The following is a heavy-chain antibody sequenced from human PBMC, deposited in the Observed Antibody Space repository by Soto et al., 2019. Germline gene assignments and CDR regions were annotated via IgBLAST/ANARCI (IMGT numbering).Heavy chain of an antibody. D-gene: IGHD1-26*01. CDR2: IYSGGST. CDR1: GFTVSSDY. J-gene: IGHJ6*02. V-gene: IGHV3-66*01. CDR3: ARDPGDRNGVSV. Sequence: EVQVVESGGGLVQPGGSLRLSCAASGFTVSSDYMSWVRQAPGKGLEWVSVIYSGGSTYYADSVKGRFTISRDNSKNTLYLQMNSLRAVATVVYYCARDPGDRNGVSVWGQGTTVTVSS.